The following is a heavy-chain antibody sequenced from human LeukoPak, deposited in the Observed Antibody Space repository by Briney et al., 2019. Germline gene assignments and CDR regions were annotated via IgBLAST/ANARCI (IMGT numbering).Heavy chain of an antibody. CDR3: ARNNGMDV. CDR2: VNRDGSET. Sequence: PGGSLRLSCAASGFALSSHWMTRVRQVPGRGPEWVANVNRDGSETYYLDSVKGRFTIPKDNAKNSLYLQMNSLRAEDTALYHCARNNGMDVWGQGTTVVVSS. J-gene: IGHJ6*02. V-gene: IGHV3-7*03. CDR1: GFALSSHW.